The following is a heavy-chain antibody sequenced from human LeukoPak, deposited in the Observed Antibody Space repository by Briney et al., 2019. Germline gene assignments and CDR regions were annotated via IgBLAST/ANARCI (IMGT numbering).Heavy chain of an antibody. CDR1: GFTFSSYG. Sequence: GGSLRLSCAASGFTFSSYGMHWVRQAPGKGLEWVAVISYDGSNKYYADSVKGRFTISRDNSKNTLYLQMNSLRAEDTAVYYCAKDQLDGSGSYWEPIGAFDIWGQGTMVTVSS. CDR3: AKDQLDGSGSYWEPIGAFDI. V-gene: IGHV3-30*18. CDR2: ISYDGSNK. J-gene: IGHJ3*02. D-gene: IGHD3-10*01.